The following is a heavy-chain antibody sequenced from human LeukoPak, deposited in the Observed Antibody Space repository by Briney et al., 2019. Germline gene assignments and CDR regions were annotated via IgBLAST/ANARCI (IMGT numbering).Heavy chain of an antibody. CDR2: IKEDGSEK. V-gene: IGHV3-7*05. CDR1: GFSFSSYS. Sequence: GGSLRLSCAASGFSFSSYSMSWVRQAPGSGLEWVANIKEDGSEKYYVDSVKGRFTISRDNAKNSLFLQMNSLRDEDTAVYYCARDDRFDGSGHYTAFDVWGQGTMVTVSS. CDR3: ARDDRFDGSGHYTAFDV. J-gene: IGHJ3*01. D-gene: IGHD3-22*01.